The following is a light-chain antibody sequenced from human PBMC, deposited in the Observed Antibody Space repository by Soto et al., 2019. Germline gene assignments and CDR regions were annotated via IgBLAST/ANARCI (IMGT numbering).Light chain of an antibody. Sequence: QSVLTQPASVSGYPGQSITISCNGTSSDIGGYDYVSWYQHYPGKAPKLMIYDVSNRPSGVSDRFSGSKSANTASLTIPGLKAGDGAVYYSNSYTTTSSLYVFETGTKVTFL. CDR2: DVS. CDR1: SSDIGGYDY. CDR3: NSYTTTSSLYV. V-gene: IGLV2-14*03. J-gene: IGLJ1*01.